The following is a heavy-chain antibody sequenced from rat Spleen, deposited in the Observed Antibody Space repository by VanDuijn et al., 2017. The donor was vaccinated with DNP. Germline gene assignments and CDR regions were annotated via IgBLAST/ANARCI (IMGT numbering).Heavy chain of an antibody. CDR2: ISSGGNT. Sequence: QVQLRESGPGLVQPSQTLSLTCTVSGFSLTSHGVSWIRQSPGKGLEWIAAISSGGNTYFNPLLTSRLSIRRDTSKSQVFLKMNSLQTEDTAIYFCTRDVPNVLDYWGQGVMVTVSS. CDR3: TRDVPNVLDY. CDR1: GFSLTSHG. J-gene: IGHJ2*01. D-gene: IGHD5-1*01. V-gene: IGHV2S8*01.